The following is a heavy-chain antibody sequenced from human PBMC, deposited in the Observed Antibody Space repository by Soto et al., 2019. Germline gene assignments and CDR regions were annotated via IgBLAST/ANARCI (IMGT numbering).Heavy chain of an antibody. CDR1: GGSISSGGYS. V-gene: IGHV4-30-2*01. CDR3: ARAHRGDYVWGSYRYTQGNWFDP. Sequence: PSETLSLTCAVSGGSISSGGYSWSWIRQPPGKGLEWIGYIYHSGSTYYNPSLKSRVTISVDTSKNQFSLKLSSVTAADTAVYYCARAHRGDYVWGSYRYTQGNWFDPWGQGTLVTVSS. J-gene: IGHJ5*02. CDR2: IYHSGST. D-gene: IGHD3-16*02.